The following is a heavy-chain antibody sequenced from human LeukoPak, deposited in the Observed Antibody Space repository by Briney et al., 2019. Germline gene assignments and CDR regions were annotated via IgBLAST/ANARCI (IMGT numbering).Heavy chain of an antibody. CDR3: ARGHRARASDFDY. CDR1: GFTFSTYS. V-gene: IGHV3-48*01. CDR2: ISGSSSSSDGGAK. J-gene: IGHJ4*02. Sequence: GGSLRLSCTASGFTFSTYSMNWVRQAPGRGLEWVSYISGSSSSSDGGAKQYADSVKGRFTISRDNDKNSLYLQMNSLRAEDTAMYYCARGHRARASDFDYWGQGTLVTVSS.